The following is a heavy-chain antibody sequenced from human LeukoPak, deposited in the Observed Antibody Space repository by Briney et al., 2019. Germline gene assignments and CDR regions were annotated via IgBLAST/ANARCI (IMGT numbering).Heavy chain of an antibody. CDR1: GYTFTGYY. J-gene: IGHJ4*02. CDR3: ARDLSLGAPRSCLDY. CDR2: INPNSGGT. D-gene: IGHD1-26*01. V-gene: IGHV1-2*02. Sequence: VASVKVSCKASGYTFTGYYMHWVRQAPGQGLEWMGWINPNSGGTNYAQKFQGRVTMTRDTSISTAYMELSRLRSDDTAVYYCARDLSLGAPRSCLDYWGQGTLVTVSS.